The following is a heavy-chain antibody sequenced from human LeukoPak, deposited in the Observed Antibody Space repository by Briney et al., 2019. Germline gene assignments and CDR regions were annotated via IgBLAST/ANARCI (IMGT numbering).Heavy chain of an antibody. J-gene: IGHJ6*02. CDR2: IYYSGST. V-gene: IGHV4-30-4*01. Sequence: SETLSLTCTVSGGSISSGDYYWSWIRQPPGKGLEWIGYIYYSGSTYYNPSLKSRVTISVDTSKNQFSLKLSSVTAADTAVYYCARSDYYYYYGMDVWGQGTTVTVFS. CDR3: ARSDYYYYYGMDV. CDR1: GGSISSGDYY.